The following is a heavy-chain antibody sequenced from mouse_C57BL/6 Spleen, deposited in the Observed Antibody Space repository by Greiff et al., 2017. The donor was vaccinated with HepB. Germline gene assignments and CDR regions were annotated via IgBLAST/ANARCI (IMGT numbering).Heavy chain of an antibody. CDR3: ARDNYIYYAMDY. V-gene: IGHV3-6*01. J-gene: IGHJ4*01. Sequence: EVKLQESGPGLVKPSQSLSLTCSVTGYSITSGYYWNWIRQFPGNKLEWMGYISYDGSNNYNPSLKNRISITRDTSKNQFFLKLNSVTTEDTATYYCARDNYIYYAMDYWGQGTSVTVSS. D-gene: IGHD2-1*01. CDR1: GYSITSGYY. CDR2: ISYDGSN.